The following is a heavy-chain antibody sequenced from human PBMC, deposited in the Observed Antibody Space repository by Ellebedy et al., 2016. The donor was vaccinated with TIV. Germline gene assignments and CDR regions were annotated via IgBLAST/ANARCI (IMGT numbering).Heavy chain of an antibody. Sequence: GESLKISXAASGFTFSSYAMHWVRQAPGKGLEWVAVISYDGSNKYYADSVKGRFTISRDNSKNTLYLQMNSLRAEDTAVYYCAKEKRSCLDYWGQGTLVTVSS. CDR3: AKEKRSCLDY. CDR1: GFTFSSYA. V-gene: IGHV3-30-3*01. D-gene: IGHD3-10*01. J-gene: IGHJ4*02. CDR2: ISYDGSNK.